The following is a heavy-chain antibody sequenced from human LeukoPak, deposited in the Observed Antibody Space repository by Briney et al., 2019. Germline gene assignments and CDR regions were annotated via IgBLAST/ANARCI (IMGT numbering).Heavy chain of an antibody. CDR3: ARPLNYDSSGRGAFDI. D-gene: IGHD3-22*01. V-gene: IGHV1-69*05. CDR1: RGTFSSYA. Sequence: ASVKVSCKASRGTFSSYAISWVRQAPGQGLEWMGGIIPIFGTANYAQKLQGRVTMTTDTSTSTAYMELRSLRSDDTAVYYCARPLNYDSSGRGAFDIWGQGTMVTVSS. CDR2: IIPIFGTA. J-gene: IGHJ3*02.